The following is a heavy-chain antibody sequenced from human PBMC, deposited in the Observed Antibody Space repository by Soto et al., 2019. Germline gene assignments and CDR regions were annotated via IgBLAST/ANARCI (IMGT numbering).Heavy chain of an antibody. CDR1: GGSISSYY. CDR3: ARLSYGDYVDY. J-gene: IGHJ4*02. CDR2: IYYSGST. Sequence: PSETLSLTCTVSGGSISSYYWSWIRQPPGKGLEWIGYIYYSGSTNYNPSLKSRVTISVDTSKNQLSLKLSSVTAADTAVYYCARLSYGDYVDYWGQGTLVTVSS. V-gene: IGHV4-59*01. D-gene: IGHD4-17*01.